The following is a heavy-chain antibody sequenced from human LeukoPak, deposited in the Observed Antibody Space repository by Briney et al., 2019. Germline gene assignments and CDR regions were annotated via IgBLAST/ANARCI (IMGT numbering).Heavy chain of an antibody. CDR1: GGSISSYY. CDR3: ARDGVGATLDFDY. Sequence: SETLSLTCTVSGGSISSYYWSWIRQPPGKGLEWIGYIYYSGSTNYSPSLKSRVTISVDTSKNQFSLKLSAVTAADTAVYYWARDGVGATLDFDYWGQGTLVTVSS. V-gene: IGHV4-59*01. CDR2: IYYSGST. J-gene: IGHJ4*02. D-gene: IGHD1-26*01.